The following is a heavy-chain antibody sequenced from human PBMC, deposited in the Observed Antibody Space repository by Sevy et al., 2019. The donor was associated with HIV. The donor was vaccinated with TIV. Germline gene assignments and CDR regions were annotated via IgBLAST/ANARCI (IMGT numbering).Heavy chain of an antibody. J-gene: IGHJ4*02. CDR1: GFAFSTYS. Sequence: GGSLRLSCAASGFAFSTYSMNWVRQAPGKGLEWVSSISGSGSYIYYADSVQGRVAISRDNAKSSLYLQMNSLRAEDTAVYYCVREAANVRYFDYWDQGTLVTVSS. D-gene: IGHD3-10*02. CDR2: ISGSGSYI. CDR3: VREAANVRYFDY. V-gene: IGHV3-21*01.